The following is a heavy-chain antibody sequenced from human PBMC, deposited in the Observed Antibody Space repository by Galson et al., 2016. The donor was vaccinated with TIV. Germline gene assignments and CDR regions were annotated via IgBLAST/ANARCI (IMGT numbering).Heavy chain of an antibody. V-gene: IGHV3-43*01. J-gene: IGHJ4*02. D-gene: IGHD7-27*01. CDR2: ISWDGQRP. CDR3: ATLTGDEGHFDY. CDR1: GFIFDNYV. Sequence: SLRLSCAAFGFIFDNYVMHWVRQAPGKGLECVSLISWDGQRPYYADSVKGRFTISRDNSRNSLFLQMDSLRTEDTALYYCATLTGDEGHFDYWGQGTPVTVFS.